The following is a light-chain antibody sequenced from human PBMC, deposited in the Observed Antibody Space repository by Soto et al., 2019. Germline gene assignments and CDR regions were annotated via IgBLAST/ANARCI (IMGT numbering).Light chain of an antibody. CDR1: ANDVXGXXY. J-gene: IGLJ1*01. CDR3: YSYAGTYTFV. Sequence: QSVLAQPRSASGSPGQSATISCTGTANDVXGXXYVSWXXQHPGEAPKLLIYDVTERPSGVPDRFSGSKSGNTASLTISGLQTEDEADYYCYSYAGTYTFVFGTGTKVTV. V-gene: IGLV2-11*01. CDR2: DVT.